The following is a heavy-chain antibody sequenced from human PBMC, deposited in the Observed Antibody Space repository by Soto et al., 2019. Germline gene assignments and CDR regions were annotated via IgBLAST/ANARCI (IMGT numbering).Heavy chain of an antibody. J-gene: IGHJ5*02. V-gene: IGHV1-18*04. Sequence: QGQLVQSGAEVKKPGASVKVSCKAYGYRFTAFGVSWVRQAPGQGLEWLGWISGYNGDTNYAQTLQGRVTMTTDTSTSTAYMELRSLRSDDTAVYYCARDAPGSSHEHNWFDTWGQGTLVTVPS. CDR1: GYRFTAFG. CDR2: ISGYNGDT. D-gene: IGHD1-26*01. CDR3: ARDAPGSSHEHNWFDT.